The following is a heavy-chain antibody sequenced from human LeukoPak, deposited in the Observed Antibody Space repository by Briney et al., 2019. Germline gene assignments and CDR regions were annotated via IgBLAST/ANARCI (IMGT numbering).Heavy chain of an antibody. CDR1: GGSISSSSYY. CDR2: IYYSGST. Sequence: PSETLSLTCTVSGGSISSSSYYWGWIRQPPGKGLEWIGSIYYSGSTYYNPSLKSRVTISVDTSKNQFSLKLSSVTAADTAVYYCAVDGAERYFDYWGQGTLVTVSS. CDR3: AVDGAERYFDY. J-gene: IGHJ4*02. D-gene: IGHD1-26*01. V-gene: IGHV4-39*07.